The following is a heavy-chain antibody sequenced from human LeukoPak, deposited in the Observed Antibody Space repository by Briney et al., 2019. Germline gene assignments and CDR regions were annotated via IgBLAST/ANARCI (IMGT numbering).Heavy chain of an antibody. CDR3: ARTLAEEDYFDY. J-gene: IGHJ4*02. Sequence: SVTVSCTASGGTFSIYAISWVRQAPGQGLEWMGGIIPIFGTANYAQKLQGRVTMTTDTSTSTAYMELRSLRSDDTAVYYCARTLAEEDYFDYWGQGTLVTVSS. V-gene: IGHV1-69*05. D-gene: IGHD6-13*01. CDR2: IIPIFGTA. CDR1: GGTFSIYA.